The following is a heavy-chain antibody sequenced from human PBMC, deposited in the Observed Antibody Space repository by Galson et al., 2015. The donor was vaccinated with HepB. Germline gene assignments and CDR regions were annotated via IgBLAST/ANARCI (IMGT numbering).Heavy chain of an antibody. Sequence: SLRLSCAASGFTFSSYGMHWVRQAPGKGLEWVAVIWYDGSNKYYADSVKGRFTISRDNSKNTLYLQMNSLRAEDTAVYYCALYRAAYYYYGMDVWGQGTTVTVSS. V-gene: IGHV3-33*01. CDR2: IWYDGSNK. CDR3: ALYRAAYYYYGMDV. D-gene: IGHD3-16*02. CDR1: GFTFSSYG. J-gene: IGHJ6*02.